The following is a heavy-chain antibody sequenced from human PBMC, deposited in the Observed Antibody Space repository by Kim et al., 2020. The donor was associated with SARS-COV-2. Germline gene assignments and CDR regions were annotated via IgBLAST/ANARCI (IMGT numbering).Heavy chain of an antibody. J-gene: IGHJ4*02. V-gene: IGHV4-39*01. Sequence: SETLSLTCTVSGGSISSSSYYWGWIRQPPGKGLEWIGSIYYSGSTYYNPSLKSRVTISVDTSKNQFSLKLSSVTAADPAVYYCARQITVAGAGTTPFGHWGQGTLVTVSS. D-gene: IGHD6-19*01. CDR2: IYYSGST. CDR3: ARQITVAGAGTTPFGH. CDR1: GGSISSSSYY.